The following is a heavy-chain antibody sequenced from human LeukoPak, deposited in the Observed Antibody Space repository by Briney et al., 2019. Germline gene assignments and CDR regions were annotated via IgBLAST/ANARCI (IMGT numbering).Heavy chain of an antibody. CDR2: ISYDGSNK. CDR3: AKRLHSSDYYAAFDY. CDR1: GFTFSNYG. Sequence: PAGSLRLSCAASGFTFSNYGMHWVRQAPGKGLEWVAIISYDGSNKYYAESVKGRFTISRDTSNNTLYLQMNSLRAEDTAIYYCAKRLHSSDYYAAFDYWGQGTLVSVS. V-gene: IGHV3-30*18. D-gene: IGHD6-25*01. J-gene: IGHJ4*02.